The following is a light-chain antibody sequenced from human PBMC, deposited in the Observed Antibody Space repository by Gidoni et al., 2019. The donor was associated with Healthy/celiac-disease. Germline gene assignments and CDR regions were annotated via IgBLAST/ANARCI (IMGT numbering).Light chain of an antibody. J-gene: IGKJ1*01. Sequence: EIQMLQSPSSLSASVGDRVTITCRASQSISSYLNWYQQKPGKAPKLLIYAASSLQSGVPSRFSGSGSGTDFTLTISSLQPEDFATYYCQQSYSTPPSTFGQGTKVEIK. CDR2: AAS. V-gene: IGKV1-39*01. CDR3: QQSYSTPPST. CDR1: QSISSY.